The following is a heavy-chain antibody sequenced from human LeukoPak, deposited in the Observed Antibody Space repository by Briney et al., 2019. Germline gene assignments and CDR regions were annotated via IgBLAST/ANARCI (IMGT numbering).Heavy chain of an antibody. J-gene: IGHJ4*02. Sequence: GASVKVSCKASGHTFTSYGISWVRQAPGQGLEWMGWISAYNGNTNYAQKLQGRVTMTTDTSTSTAYMELRSLRSDDTAVYYCARAPYYYDSSEGLFDYWGQGTLVTVSS. D-gene: IGHD3-22*01. CDR2: ISAYNGNT. CDR1: GHTFTSYG. CDR3: ARAPYYYDSSEGLFDY. V-gene: IGHV1-18*01.